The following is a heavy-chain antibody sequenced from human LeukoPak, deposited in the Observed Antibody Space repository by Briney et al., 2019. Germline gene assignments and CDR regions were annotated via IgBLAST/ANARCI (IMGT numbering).Heavy chain of an antibody. J-gene: IGHJ4*02. CDR2: ISPRGDKT. CDR3: AKERSAGWPFDY. Sequence: GGSLRLSGAASGFTFSTYAMTWVRQAPGEGLEWVSAISPRGDKTYYADSVKGRFTISRDNSKNTLYLQMNSLRAEDTAIYYCAKERSAGWPFDYWGQGTLVTVSS. V-gene: IGHV3-23*01. D-gene: IGHD6-19*01. CDR1: GFTFSTYA.